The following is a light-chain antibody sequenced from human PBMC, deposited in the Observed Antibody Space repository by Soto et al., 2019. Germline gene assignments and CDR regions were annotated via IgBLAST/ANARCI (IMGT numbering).Light chain of an antibody. CDR1: QSVSSN. J-gene: IGKJ2*01. Sequence: EIVMTQSPATLSVSPGERATLSCRASQSVSSNLAWYHQKPGQAPRLLIYGASTRATGIPARFSGSGSGTEFTLTISSLQSEDFAVYYCQQYDNWLQTFGQGTKLEIK. CDR2: GAS. CDR3: QQYDNWLQT. V-gene: IGKV3-15*01.